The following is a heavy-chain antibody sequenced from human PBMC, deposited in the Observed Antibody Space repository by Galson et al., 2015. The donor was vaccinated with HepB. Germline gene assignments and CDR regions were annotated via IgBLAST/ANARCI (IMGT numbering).Heavy chain of an antibody. CDR1: GYTLTSYR. CDR3: ARGRSSGWSFDY. D-gene: IGHD6-19*01. Sequence: SVKVSCKASGYTLTSYRISRVRQAPGQGLEWMGWISAYNGNTNYVQKFQGRVTMTTDTSTTTAYMEVRSLRSDDTAVYYCARGRSSGWSFDYWGQGTLVTVSS. V-gene: IGHV1-18*01. J-gene: IGHJ4*02. CDR2: ISAYNGNT.